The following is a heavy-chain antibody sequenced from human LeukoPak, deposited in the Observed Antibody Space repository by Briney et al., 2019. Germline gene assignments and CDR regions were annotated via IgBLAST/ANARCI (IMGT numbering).Heavy chain of an antibody. V-gene: IGHV3-74*01. CDR1: GFTLSSYW. CDR2: INSDGSST. J-gene: IGHJ4*02. Sequence: QAGGSLRLSCAASGFTLSSYWMHWVRQAPGKGLVWVSRINSDGSSTSYADSVKGRFTISRDNAKNTLYLQMNSLRAEDTAVYYCARAPRDVWGSYRSSDFDYWGQGTLVTVSS. D-gene: IGHD3-16*02. CDR3: ARAPRDVWGSYRSSDFDY.